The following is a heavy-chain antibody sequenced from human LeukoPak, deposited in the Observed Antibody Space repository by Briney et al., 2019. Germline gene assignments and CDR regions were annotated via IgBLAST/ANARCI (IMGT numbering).Heavy chain of an antibody. J-gene: IGHJ5*02. CDR3: AIRGSDDILTGWRSNP. V-gene: IGHV3-7*01. CDR2: IKQDGSEK. D-gene: IGHD3-9*01. Sequence: GGSLRLSCAASGFTFSSYWMSWVRQAPGKGLEWVANIKQDGSEKYYVDSVKGRFTISRDNAKNSLYLQMNSLRAEDTAVYYCAIRGSDDILTGWRSNPWGQGTLVTVSS. CDR1: GFTFSSYW.